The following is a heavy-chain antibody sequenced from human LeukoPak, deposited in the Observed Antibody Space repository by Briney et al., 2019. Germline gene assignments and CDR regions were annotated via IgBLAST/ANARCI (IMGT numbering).Heavy chain of an antibody. CDR3: ARVLPATASLYYYYYYGMDV. CDR1: GGTFSSYA. V-gene: IGHV1-69*06. Sequence: GASVTVSCKASGGTFSSYAISWVRQALGQGLEWMGGIIPIFGTANYAQKFQGRVTITADKSTSTAYMELSSLRSEDTAVYYCARVLPATASLYYYYYYGMDVWGKGTTVTVSS. D-gene: IGHD4-11*01. CDR2: IIPIFGTA. J-gene: IGHJ6*04.